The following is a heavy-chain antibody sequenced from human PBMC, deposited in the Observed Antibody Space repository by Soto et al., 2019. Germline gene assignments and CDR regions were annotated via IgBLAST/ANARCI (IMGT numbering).Heavy chain of an antibody. J-gene: IGHJ4*02. CDR2: ISGRGGNT. Sequence: QPGGSLRLSCAASGFTFSNYAMSWVRQAPGKGLEWVSTISGRGGNTYYADSVKGRFTISRDNSRNTLYLQMDSLRVEDSAVYSCAKAGCSGGTCYLYYFDYWGQGALVTVS. V-gene: IGHV3-23*01. D-gene: IGHD2-15*01. CDR1: GFTFSNYA. CDR3: AKAGCSGGTCYLYYFDY.